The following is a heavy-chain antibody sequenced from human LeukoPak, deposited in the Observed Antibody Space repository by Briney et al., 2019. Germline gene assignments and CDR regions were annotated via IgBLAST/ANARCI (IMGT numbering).Heavy chain of an antibody. D-gene: IGHD1-26*01. J-gene: IGHJ4*02. CDR2: ISGSGGST. CDR3: AKSGSGSYAGARLDY. CDR1: GFTFSSYA. Sequence: GGSLRLSCAASGFTFSSYAMSWVRQAPGKGLEWVSAISGSGGSTYYADSVKGRFTISRDDSKNTLYLQMNSLRAEDTAVYYCAKSGSGSYAGARLDYWGQGTLVTVSS. V-gene: IGHV3-23*01.